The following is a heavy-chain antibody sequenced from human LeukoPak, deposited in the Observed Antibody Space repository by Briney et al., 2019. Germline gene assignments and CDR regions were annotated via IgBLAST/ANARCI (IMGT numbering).Heavy chain of an antibody. CDR3: AKDIAAIFTYFDY. Sequence: GGSLRLSCAASGFTIDDYAIHWVRQAPGQGLEWVSGISWNSGRIGYADSVKGRFTISRDNAKNSLYLQMNSLRAEDTALYYCAKDIAAIFTYFDYWGQGTLVTVSS. V-gene: IGHV3-9*01. J-gene: IGHJ4*02. CDR2: ISWNSGRI. D-gene: IGHD5-18*01. CDR1: GFTIDDYA.